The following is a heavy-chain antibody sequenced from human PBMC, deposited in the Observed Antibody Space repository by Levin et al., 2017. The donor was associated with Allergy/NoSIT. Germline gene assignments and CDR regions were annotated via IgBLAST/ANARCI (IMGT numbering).Heavy chain of an antibody. D-gene: IGHD5-12*01. CDR2: INHSGST. Sequence: SETLSLTCAVYGGSFSGYYWSWIRQPPGKGLEWIGEINHSGSTNYNPSLKSRVTISVDTSKNQFSLKLSSVTAADTAVYYCARAEVGYSGYDFGLVDYWGQGTLVTVSS. CDR1: GGSFSGYY. V-gene: IGHV4-34*01. CDR3: ARAEVGYSGYDFGLVDY. J-gene: IGHJ4*02.